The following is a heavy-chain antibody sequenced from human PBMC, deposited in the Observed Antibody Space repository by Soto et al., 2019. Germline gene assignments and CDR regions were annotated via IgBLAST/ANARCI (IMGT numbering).Heavy chain of an antibody. CDR1: GYTFTICG. CDR3: ARYHDYGDYAYFQH. D-gene: IGHD4-17*01. CDR2: ISAYNGNT. Sequence: ASVKVSCKASGYTFTICGISWVRQAPGQGLEWMGWISAYNGNTNYAQKLQGRVTMTTDTSTSTAYMELRSLRSDDTAVYYCARYHDYGDYAYFQHWGQGTLVTVSS. V-gene: IGHV1-18*01. J-gene: IGHJ1*01.